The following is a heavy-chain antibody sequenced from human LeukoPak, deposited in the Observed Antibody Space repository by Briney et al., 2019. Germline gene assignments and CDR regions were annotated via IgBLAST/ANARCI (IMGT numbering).Heavy chain of an antibody. D-gene: IGHD2-21*02. J-gene: IGHJ5*02. V-gene: IGHV3-33*01. CDR3: ARGCDLYNWFDP. CDR1: GFTFSSYG. CDR2: IWYDGSNK. Sequence: GGSLRLSCAASGFTFSSYGMHWVRQAPGKGLEWVAVIWYDGSNKYYADSVKGRFTISRDNSKNTLYLQMNSLRAEDTAVYYCARGCDLYNWFDPWGQGTLVTVSS.